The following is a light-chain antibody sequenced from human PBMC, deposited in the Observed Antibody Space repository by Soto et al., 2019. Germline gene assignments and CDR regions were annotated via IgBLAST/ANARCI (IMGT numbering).Light chain of an antibody. CDR2: HVS. Sequence: EIVMTQSPATLSVSPGERVTLSCRARESIGTNLAWYQQKPGQAPRLVIYHVSSRAAGVPARFSGSGSGTEFTLTISSLQSEDFAVYYCQQYNKWPPWTFGQGTKVDIK. J-gene: IGKJ1*01. CDR3: QQYNKWPPWT. V-gene: IGKV3-15*01. CDR1: ESIGTN.